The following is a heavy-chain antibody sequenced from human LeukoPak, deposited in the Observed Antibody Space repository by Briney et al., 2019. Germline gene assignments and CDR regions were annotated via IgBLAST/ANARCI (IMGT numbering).Heavy chain of an antibody. Sequence: PSETLSLTCTVSGDSISSSPYYWGWIRQPPGKGLEWIGSIYSGGSTYYNPSLKSRVPISVDTSKNQFSLKLSSVAAADTAVYYCARRGGSGWRFDYWGQGTLITVSS. CDR3: ARRGGSGWRFDY. CDR2: IYSGGST. D-gene: IGHD6-19*01. CDR1: GDSISSSPYY. V-gene: IGHV4-39*01. J-gene: IGHJ4*02.